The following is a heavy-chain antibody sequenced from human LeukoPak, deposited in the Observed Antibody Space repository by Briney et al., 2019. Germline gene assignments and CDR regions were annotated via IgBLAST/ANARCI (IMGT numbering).Heavy chain of an antibody. CDR2: LNPSGGST. D-gene: IGHD2-2*01. CDR1: GYRFTSYD. CDR3: ARDGPTAAPFDY. Sequence: ASVKVSCKASGYRFTSYDMHWVRPAPGQGRGWMGILNPSGGSTSYAQRFQGRVAMTRDTSTTTVYMEVNSLTSEDTAVYFCARDGPTAAPFDYWGQGALVTVSS. V-gene: IGHV1-46*01. J-gene: IGHJ4*02.